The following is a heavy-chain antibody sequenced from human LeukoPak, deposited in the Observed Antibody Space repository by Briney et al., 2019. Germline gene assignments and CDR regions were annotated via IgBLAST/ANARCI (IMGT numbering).Heavy chain of an antibody. J-gene: IGHJ5*02. V-gene: IGHV4-39*01. CDR3: ARGLVGANWFDP. D-gene: IGHD1-26*01. Sequence: KSSETLSLTCTASGGSISSGYYYWGWIRQPPGKGLEWIGSIYDSGSTNYNPSLKSRVTIYEDTSKNQFSLKLSSVTAADTAVYYCARGLVGANWFDPWGQGTLVTVSS. CDR1: GGSISSGYYY. CDR2: IYDSGST.